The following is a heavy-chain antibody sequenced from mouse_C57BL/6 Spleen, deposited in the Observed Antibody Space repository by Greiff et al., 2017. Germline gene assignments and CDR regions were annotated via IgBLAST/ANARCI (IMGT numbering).Heavy chain of an antibody. CDR2: INPNNGGT. V-gene: IGHV1-18*01. Sequence: EVQRVESGPELVKPGASVKIPCKASGYTFTDYNMDWVKQSHGKSLEWIGDINPNNGGTIYNQKFKGKATFTVDKSSSTAYMELRSLTSEDTAVYYCARDFDSTVVATRYFDVWGTGTTVTVSS. CDR1: GYTFTDYN. CDR3: ARDFDSTVVATRYFDV. J-gene: IGHJ1*03. D-gene: IGHD1-1*01.